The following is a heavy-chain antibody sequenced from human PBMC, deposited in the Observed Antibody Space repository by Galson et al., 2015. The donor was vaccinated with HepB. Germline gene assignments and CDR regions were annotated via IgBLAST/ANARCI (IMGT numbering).Heavy chain of an antibody. J-gene: IGHJ4*02. CDR3: AKPYDFWSGPLIN. Sequence: SLRLSCAASGFTFSSYAMSWVRQAPGKGLEWVSAISGSGGSTYYADSVKGRFTISRDNSKNTLYLQMNSLRAEDTAVYYCAKPYDFWSGPLINWGQGTLVTVSS. D-gene: IGHD3-3*01. CDR1: GFTFSSYA. V-gene: IGHV3-23*01. CDR2: ISGSGGST.